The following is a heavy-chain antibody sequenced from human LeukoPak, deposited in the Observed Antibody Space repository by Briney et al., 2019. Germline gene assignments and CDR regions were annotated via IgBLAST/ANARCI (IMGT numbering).Heavy chain of an antibody. J-gene: IGHJ6*02. CDR2: ISSNGKNK. V-gene: IGHV3-30*04. CDR1: GFTFSSYG. D-gene: IGHD3-22*01. Sequence: PGGSLRLSCAASGFTFSSYGIHWVRQAPGKWLEWVALISSNGKNKDYADSVKGRFTISRDNSENTLYLQMNSLRAEDTAVYYCARPMYYYDSSGSQAVWGQGTTVTVTS. CDR3: ARPMYYYDSSGSQAV.